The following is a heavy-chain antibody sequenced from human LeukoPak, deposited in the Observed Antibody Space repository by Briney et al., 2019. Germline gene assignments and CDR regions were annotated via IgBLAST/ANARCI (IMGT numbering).Heavy chain of an antibody. CDR3: ARGPRQRWLQLWGDY. CDR1: GYSFTSYW. V-gene: IGHV5-51*01. CDR2: IYPGDSDT. J-gene: IGHJ4*02. Sequence: GESLKISCKGSGYSFTSYWIGWVRQMPGKGLEWMGFIYPGDSDTRYSPSFQGQVTISADKSISTAYLQWSSLKASDTAMYYCARGPRQRWLQLWGDYWGQGTLVTVSS. D-gene: IGHD5-24*01.